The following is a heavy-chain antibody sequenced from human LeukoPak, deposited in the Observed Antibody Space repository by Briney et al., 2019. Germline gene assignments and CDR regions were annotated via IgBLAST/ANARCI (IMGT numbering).Heavy chain of an antibody. J-gene: IGHJ4*02. CDR1: GDSISSGGYS. D-gene: IGHD2-2*01. CDR3: ARADDSSTYIYFDF. Sequence: SETLSLTCAVSGDSISSGGYSWNWIRQPPGKGLEWIGYIFHGGSTHYNPSLKSRVTISVDRSKNQFSLRLSSVTAADTAAYYCARADDSSTYIYFDFWGQGTLVTVSS. V-gene: IGHV4-30-2*01. CDR2: IFHGGST.